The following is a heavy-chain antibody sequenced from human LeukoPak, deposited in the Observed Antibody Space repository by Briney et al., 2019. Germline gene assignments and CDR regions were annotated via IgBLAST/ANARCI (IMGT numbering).Heavy chain of an antibody. D-gene: IGHD1-26*01. CDR1: GYTFASYY. J-gene: IGHJ3*02. CDR2: INPNSGGT. CDR3: ARGASGSYFRSGAFDI. Sequence: ASVKVSCKASGYTFASYYMHWVRQAPGQGLEWMGWINPNSGGTNYAQKFQGRVTMTRDTSISTAYMELSRLRSEDMAVYYCARGASGSYFRSGAFDIWGQGTMVTVSS. V-gene: IGHV1-2*02.